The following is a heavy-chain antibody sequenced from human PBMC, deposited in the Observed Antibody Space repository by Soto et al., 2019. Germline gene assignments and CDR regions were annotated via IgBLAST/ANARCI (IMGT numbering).Heavy chain of an antibody. CDR3: ARDVGSGWFDY. V-gene: IGHV3-7*01. CDR1: GFTFSSHW. J-gene: IGHJ4*02. Sequence: EVQLVESGGGLVQPGGSLRLSCAASGFTFSSHWMSWVRQAPGKGLEWVANIRRDGAAKNYADSVKGRFIISRDNANNSLSLQMDSLRAGDTAVSYCARDVGSGWFDYWGQGTLVTVSS. CDR2: IRRDGAAK. D-gene: IGHD6-19*01.